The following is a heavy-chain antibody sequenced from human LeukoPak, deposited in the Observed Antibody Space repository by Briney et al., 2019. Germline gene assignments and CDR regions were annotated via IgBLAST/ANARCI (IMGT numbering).Heavy chain of an antibody. CDR1: GFTFSSYS. CDR3: AKDYSKTSYYGSGTYYRPNWFDP. J-gene: IGHJ5*02. V-gene: IGHV3-21*01. Sequence: GGSLRLSCAASGFTFSSYSINWVRQAPGKGLEWVSSISSSSSYIYYADSVKGRFTISRDNSKNTLYLQMNSLRAEDTAMYYCAKDYSKTSYYGSGTYYRPNWFDPWGQGTLVTVSS. CDR2: ISSSSSYI. D-gene: IGHD3-10*01.